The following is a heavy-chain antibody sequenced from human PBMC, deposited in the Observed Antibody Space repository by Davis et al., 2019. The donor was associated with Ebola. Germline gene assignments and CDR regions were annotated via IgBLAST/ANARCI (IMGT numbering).Heavy chain of an antibody. CDR1: LYTFLSYD. J-gene: IGHJ4*02. V-gene: IGHV1-46*01. CDR2: INPSGGST. CDR3: ARSPHSSTPFDH. Sequence: SVTVSCQASLYTFLSYDMHSVRQAPWQGHDGMGMINPSGGSTTYAQKFQGRVTMTRDTSTSTVYMELSSLRSEDTAVYYCARSPHSSTPFDHWGQGILVTVSS. D-gene: IGHD6-13*01.